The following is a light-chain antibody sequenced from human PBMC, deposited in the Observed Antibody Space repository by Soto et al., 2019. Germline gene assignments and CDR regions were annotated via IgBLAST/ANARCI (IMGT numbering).Light chain of an antibody. J-gene: IGKJ5*01. V-gene: IGKV1-39*01. CDR1: QGISSY. CDR3: QQSYRTPT. Sequence: IQLTQSPSSLSASVGDRVTITCRATQGISSYLAWYQQKPGKAPKLLIYAASSLEDGVPSRFSGSGSWTDYTLTISSLQPEDFATYYCQQSYRTPTFGQGTRLEIK. CDR2: AAS.